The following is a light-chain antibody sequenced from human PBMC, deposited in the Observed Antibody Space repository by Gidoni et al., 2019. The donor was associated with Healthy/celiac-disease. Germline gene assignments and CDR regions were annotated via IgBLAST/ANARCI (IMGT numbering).Light chain of an antibody. CDR2: AAS. V-gene: IGKV1-39*01. J-gene: IGKJ1*01. Sequence: DIQMTQSRSSLSASVRDRVTITCRASQSIISYLNWYQQKPGKAPKLLIYAASSLESGVPARFSGSGSGTDFTLTISSVQPEDFATYYCQQSYSTPRTFGQGTKVEIK. CDR3: QQSYSTPRT. CDR1: QSIISY.